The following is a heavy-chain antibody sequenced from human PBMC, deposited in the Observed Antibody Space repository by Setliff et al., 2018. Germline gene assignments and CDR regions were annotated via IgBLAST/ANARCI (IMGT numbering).Heavy chain of an antibody. CDR2: IYSGDRNT. J-gene: IGHJ5*02. CDR1: GFTFSTYA. D-gene: IGHD4-17*01. V-gene: IGHV3-23*03. Sequence: LRLSCAASGFTFSTYAMSWVRQAPEKGLEWVSTIYSGDRNTFYTDSVKGRFTIFRDGSKNTLYLQMTSLRAEDTASYYCARDPNGDFVGAFDPWGQGIRVTVSS. CDR3: ARDPNGDFVGAFDP.